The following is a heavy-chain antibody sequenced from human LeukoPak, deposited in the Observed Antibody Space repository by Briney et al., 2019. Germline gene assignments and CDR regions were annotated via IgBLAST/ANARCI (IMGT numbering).Heavy chain of an antibody. Sequence: ASVKVSCKASGYTFTGYYMHWVRQAPGQGLERMGWINPNSGGTNYAQKFQGRVTMTRDTSISTAYMELSRLRSDDTAVYYCARENAAVAGQNGNWFDPWGQGTLVTVSS. CDR3: ARENAAVAGQNGNWFDP. D-gene: IGHD6-19*01. J-gene: IGHJ5*02. CDR2: INPNSGGT. V-gene: IGHV1-2*02. CDR1: GYTFTGYY.